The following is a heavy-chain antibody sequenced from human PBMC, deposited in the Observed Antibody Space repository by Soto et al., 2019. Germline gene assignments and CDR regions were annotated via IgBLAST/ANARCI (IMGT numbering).Heavy chain of an antibody. D-gene: IGHD3-16*01. CDR2: IYYSGYT. CDR1: GGSISSSSYY. J-gene: IGHJ6*02. V-gene: IGHV4-39*01. Sequence: QLQLQESGPGLVKPSETLSLTCTVSGGSISSSSYYWGWIRQPPGKGLEWIGSIYYSGYTYYNPSPKRRVTIPVDTSKTQLSLKLSSVNAADTAVYYCARHNGPLYVGYYYDMDVWGQGTTVTVSS. CDR3: ARHNGPLYVGYYYDMDV.